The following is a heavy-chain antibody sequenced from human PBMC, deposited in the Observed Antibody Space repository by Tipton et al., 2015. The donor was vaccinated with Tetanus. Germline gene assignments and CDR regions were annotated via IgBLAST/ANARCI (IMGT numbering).Heavy chain of an antibody. CDR1: GGSFSGYY. CDR2: INHSGST. V-gene: IGHV4-34*01. Sequence: GLVKPSETLSLTCGVYGGSFSGYYWSWIRQPPGKGLEWIGEINHSGSTNHNPSLKSRVTISVDTPKNQFSLNLNSVTAADTAVYYCARHKDYYFYVMDVWGQGTTVTVSS. CDR3: ARHKDYYFYVMDV. J-gene: IGHJ6*02.